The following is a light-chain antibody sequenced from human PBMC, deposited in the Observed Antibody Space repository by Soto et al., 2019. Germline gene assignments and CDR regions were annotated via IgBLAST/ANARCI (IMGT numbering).Light chain of an antibody. CDR1: PSVISSY. Sequence: EIVLTQSPGTLALSPGARATLYCMASPSVISSYLAWYQQKPCQSPSLLIYGASSRATGIPDRFSGSGSWTDFTLTISSLEPEEFAVYYWHQYGSSWTFGQGTKVEIK. J-gene: IGKJ1*01. CDR3: HQYGSSWT. CDR2: GAS. V-gene: IGKV3-20*01.